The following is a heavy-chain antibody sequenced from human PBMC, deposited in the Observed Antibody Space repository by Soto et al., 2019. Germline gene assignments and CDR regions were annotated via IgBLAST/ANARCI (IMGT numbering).Heavy chain of an antibody. Sequence: QVQLVESGGGVVQPGRSLRLSCAASGFTFSSYGMHWVRQAPGKGLEWVAVISYDGSNKYYADSVKGRFTISRDNSKNTLYLQMNSLRAEDTAVYYCAKALDYGDFYSPNDYWGQGTLVTGSS. CDR1: GFTFSSYG. D-gene: IGHD4-17*01. J-gene: IGHJ4*02. CDR3: AKALDYGDFYSPNDY. CDR2: ISYDGSNK. V-gene: IGHV3-30*18.